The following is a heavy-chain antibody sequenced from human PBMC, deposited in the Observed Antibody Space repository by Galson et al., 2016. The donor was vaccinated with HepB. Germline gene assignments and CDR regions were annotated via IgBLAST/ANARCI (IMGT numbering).Heavy chain of an antibody. CDR1: GVSVSTSGAG. V-gene: IGHV2-5*02. J-gene: IGHJ4*02. Sequence: PALVKPTQTLTLTCTLSGVSVSTSGAGVGWIRQPPGKALEWLAVIYWDDDERYSPSLKSRLTITKDTSKNQVVITMTNMDPVDTATYFCAHSPPYGSGRYVGYWGQGTLVTVSS. CDR3: AHSPPYGSGRYVGY. CDR2: IYWDDDE. D-gene: IGHD3-10*01.